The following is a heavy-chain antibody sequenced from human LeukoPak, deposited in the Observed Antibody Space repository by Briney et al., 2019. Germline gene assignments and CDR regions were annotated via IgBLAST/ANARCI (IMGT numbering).Heavy chain of an antibody. D-gene: IGHD6-19*01. CDR1: GYTFTNYD. J-gene: IGHJ1*01. CDR3: ARGGGAVAKEQEYFQH. CDR2: LTPNSGNT. V-gene: IGHV1-8*03. Sequence: ASVKVSCKASGYTFTNYDINWVRQAPGQGLEWMGWLTPNSGNTGYAQKFQTRVTITRNSSISTAYMELSSLRSEDTAVYYCARGGGAVAKEQEYFQHWGQGTLVTVSS.